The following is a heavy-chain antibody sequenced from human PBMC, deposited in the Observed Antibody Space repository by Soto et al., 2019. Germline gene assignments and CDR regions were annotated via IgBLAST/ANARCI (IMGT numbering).Heavy chain of an antibody. CDR1: GYTFTNYD. D-gene: IGHD4-17*01. J-gene: IGHJ6*03. Sequence: QVQLVQSGAEVKKPGASVTVSCKASGYTFTNYDINWVRQTTGQGLEWMGWMNPKSGNTGYAQKFQGRVTMTRDTSISTAYMELSSLRSEDTAVYYCARVPSTVTTLVTYYYYMYVWGKGTTVTVSS. V-gene: IGHV1-8*01. CDR3: ARVPSTVTTLVTYYYYMYV. CDR2: MNPKSGNT.